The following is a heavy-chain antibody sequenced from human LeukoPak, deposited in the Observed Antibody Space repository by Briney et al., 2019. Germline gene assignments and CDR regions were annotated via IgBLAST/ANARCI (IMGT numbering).Heavy chain of an antibody. V-gene: IGHV3-53*01. CDR1: GFTVSINS. Sequence: GGSLRLSCTVSGFTVSINSMSWVRQAPGKGLEWVSFIYSVGNTQYSDSVKGRFTISRDNSKNTLYLQMNSLRAEDTAVYYCARRAGEYSHPYDYWGQGTLVTVSS. CDR2: IYSVGNT. J-gene: IGHJ4*02. D-gene: IGHD4-17*01. CDR3: ARRAGEYSHPYDY.